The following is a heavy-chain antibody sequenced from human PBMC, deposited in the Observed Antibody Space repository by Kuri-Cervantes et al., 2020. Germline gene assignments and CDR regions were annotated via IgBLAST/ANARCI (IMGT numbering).Heavy chain of an antibody. CDR2: IYSSGST. CDR3: ARNVFSFDY. Sequence: SETLSLTCSVSGGFISSYYWSWIRQPAGKGLEWIGRIYSSGSTSYNPSLKSRVNISVDKSKKQFSLKLSSVTAADTAVYYCARNVFSFDYWGQGTLVTVSS. CDR1: GGFISSYY. J-gene: IGHJ4*02. V-gene: IGHV4-4*07.